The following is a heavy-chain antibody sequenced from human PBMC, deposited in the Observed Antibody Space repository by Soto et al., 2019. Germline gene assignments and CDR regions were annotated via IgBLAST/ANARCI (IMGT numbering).Heavy chain of an antibody. CDR1: GGSISSYY. J-gene: IGHJ6*03. CDR3: AREAAAYSSSRVVGDYYYYYMDV. D-gene: IGHD6-6*01. CDR2: IYYSGST. V-gene: IGHV4-59*01. Sequence: SETLSLTCTVSGGSISSYYWSWIRQPPGKGLEWIGYIYYSGSTNYNPSLKSRVTISVDTSKNQFSLKLSSVTAADTAVYYCAREAAAYSSSRVVGDYYYYYMDVWGKGTTVTSP.